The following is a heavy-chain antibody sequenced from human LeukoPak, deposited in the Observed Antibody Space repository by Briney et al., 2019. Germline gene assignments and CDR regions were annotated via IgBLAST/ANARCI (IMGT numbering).Heavy chain of an antibody. CDR3: ARGSPTPQPFHSMDV. Sequence: PSQTLSLTCAVSGGSISSGGYSWSWIRQPPGKGLEWIGYIYHSGSTYYNPSLKCRVTISVDRSKNQFSLKLSSVTAADTAVYYCARGSPTPQPFHSMDVWGKGTTVTVSS. J-gene: IGHJ6*03. V-gene: IGHV4-30-2*01. CDR2: IYHSGST. D-gene: IGHD2-2*01. CDR1: GGSISSGGYS.